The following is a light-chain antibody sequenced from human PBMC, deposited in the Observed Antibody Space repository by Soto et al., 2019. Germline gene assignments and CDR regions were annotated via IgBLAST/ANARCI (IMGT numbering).Light chain of an antibody. Sequence: SVLTQPDSVSGSPGQSITISCTGTSSDVGGNKYVSWYQQYPGKVPKLLINKVTNRPSGVSYRFSGSKSGNTASLTISALLAEDEADYFCASSTRDSLYVFGTGTKVTVL. CDR2: KVT. J-gene: IGLJ1*01. V-gene: IGLV2-14*01. CDR1: SSDVGGNKY. CDR3: ASSTRDSLYV.